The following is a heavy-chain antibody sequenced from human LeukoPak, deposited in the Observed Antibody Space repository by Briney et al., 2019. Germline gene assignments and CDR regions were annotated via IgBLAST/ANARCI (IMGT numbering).Heavy chain of an antibody. Sequence: PSETLSLTCTVSGGSISSSSYYWGWIRQPPGKGLEWIGSIYYSGSTYYNPSLKSRVTISVDTSKNQFSLKLSSVTAADTAVYYCASYSSSSGGLDYWGQGTLVTVSS. J-gene: IGHJ4*02. CDR1: GGSISSSSYY. D-gene: IGHD6-6*01. CDR3: ASYSSSSGGLDY. CDR2: IYYSGST. V-gene: IGHV4-39*07.